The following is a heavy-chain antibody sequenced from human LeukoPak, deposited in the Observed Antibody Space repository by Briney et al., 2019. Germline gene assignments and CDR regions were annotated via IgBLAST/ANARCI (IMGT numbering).Heavy chain of an antibody. J-gene: IGHJ4*02. V-gene: IGHV3-33*01. Sequence: PGGSLRLSCAASGFTFSSYVMHWVRQAPGKGLEWVAVIWYDGFNKYHADSVKGRFTISRDNSKNTLYLQMNSLRAEDTAVYYCARDLGNWGWNDFWGQGTLVTVSS. CDR2: IWYDGFNK. CDR1: GFTFSSYV. D-gene: IGHD7-27*01. CDR3: ARDLGNWGWNDF.